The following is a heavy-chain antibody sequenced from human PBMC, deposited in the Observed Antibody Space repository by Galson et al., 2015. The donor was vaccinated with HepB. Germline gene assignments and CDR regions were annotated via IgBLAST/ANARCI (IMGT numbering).Heavy chain of an antibody. D-gene: IGHD3/OR15-3a*01. CDR3: ARDWLISGGADV. CDR1: GFTFSSYG. Sequence: SLRLSCAASGFTFSSYGMHWVRQAPGKGLEWVAVIWYDGSNKYYADSVKGRFTISRDNSKNTLYLQMNSLRAEDTAVYYCARDWLISGGADVWGKGTTVTVSS. CDR2: IWYDGSNK. J-gene: IGHJ6*04. V-gene: IGHV3-33*01.